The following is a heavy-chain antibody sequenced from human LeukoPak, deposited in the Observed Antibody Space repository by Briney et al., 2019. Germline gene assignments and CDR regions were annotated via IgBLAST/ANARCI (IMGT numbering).Heavy chain of an antibody. V-gene: IGHV1-2*02. Sequence: ASVKVSCKTSGYTFTGYYMHWVRQAPGQGLEWMGWINPNSGGTNYAQKFQGRVTMTRDTSISTAYMELSRLTSDDTAVYFCAKLNTFMVFDYWGQGTLVTVSS. CDR1: GYTFTGYY. CDR3: AKLNTFMVFDY. D-gene: IGHD5-18*01. CDR2: INPNSGGT. J-gene: IGHJ4*02.